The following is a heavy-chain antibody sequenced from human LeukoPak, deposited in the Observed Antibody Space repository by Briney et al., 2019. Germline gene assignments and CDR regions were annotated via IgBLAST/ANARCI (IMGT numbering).Heavy chain of an antibody. CDR2: ISGSGGST. D-gene: IGHD1-26*01. CDR3: AKGHPGDAYYCYYGMDV. CDR1: GFTFSTYA. Sequence: GGSLRLSCAASGFTFSTYAMSWVRQAPGKGLEWVSAISGSGGSTDYADSVRGRFTISRDNSKNTLYLQMNSLRAEDTAVYYCAKGHPGDAYYCYYGMDVRGQGTTVAVSS. J-gene: IGHJ6*02. V-gene: IGHV3-23*01.